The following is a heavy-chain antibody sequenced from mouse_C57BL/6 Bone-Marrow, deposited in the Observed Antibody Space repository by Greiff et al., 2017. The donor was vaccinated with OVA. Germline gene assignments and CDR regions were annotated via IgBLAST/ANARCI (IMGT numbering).Heavy chain of an antibody. D-gene: IGHD1-1*01. CDR1: GYTFTSYG. Sequence: QVQLQQSGAELARPGASVKLSCKASGYTFTSYGISWVQQRTGQGLEWIGEIYPSSGSTYYNETFKGQATLTADKSSSTAYLQLRSLKSEDCAVYFGARHYYYGSSAYYYAMDYWGQGTSVTVSS. J-gene: IGHJ4*01. CDR3: ARHYYYGSSAYYYAMDY. CDR2: IYPSSGST. V-gene: IGHV1-81*01.